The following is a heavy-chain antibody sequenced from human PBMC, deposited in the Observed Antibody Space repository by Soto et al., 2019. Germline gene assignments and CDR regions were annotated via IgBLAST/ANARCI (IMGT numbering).Heavy chain of an antibody. CDR1: GYSFTSYW. Sequence: GESLKISCKGSGYSFTSYWIGWVRQMPGKGLEWMGIIYPGDSDTRYSPSFQGQVTISADKSISTAYLQWSSLKASDTAMYYCARRKKVVDSSSFLNSWFDPWGQGTLVTVSS. D-gene: IGHD6-13*01. CDR3: ARRKKVVDSSSFLNSWFDP. CDR2: IYPGDSDT. V-gene: IGHV5-51*01. J-gene: IGHJ5*02.